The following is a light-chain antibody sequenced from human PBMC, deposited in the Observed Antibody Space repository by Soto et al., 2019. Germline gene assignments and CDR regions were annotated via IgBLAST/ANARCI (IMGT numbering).Light chain of an antibody. CDR3: SSYTGSSTYV. CDR1: SSDVGNYNR. CDR2: DVT. Sequence: QSALTQPPSVSGSPGQSVAISCTGTSSDVGNYNRVSWYQQPPGTAPKLMIYDVTNRPSGVPDRFSGSKSGNTASLTISGLQADDEADYYCSSYTGSSTYVFGTGTKVTVL. V-gene: IGLV2-18*02. J-gene: IGLJ1*01.